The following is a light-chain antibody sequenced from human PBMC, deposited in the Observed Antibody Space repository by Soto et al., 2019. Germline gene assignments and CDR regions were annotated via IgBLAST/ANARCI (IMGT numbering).Light chain of an antibody. Sequence: QSVLTQPPTASGTPGQRVNISCSGSSFNIGSQAVSWYQQLPGTAPKLLIYANSQRSSGVPDRFSGSKSGTSASLAISGLQSEDESDYYCATWDDSLNGWVFGGGTQLTVL. CDR2: ANS. V-gene: IGLV1-44*01. CDR3: ATWDDSLNGWV. J-gene: IGLJ3*02. CDR1: SFNIGSQA.